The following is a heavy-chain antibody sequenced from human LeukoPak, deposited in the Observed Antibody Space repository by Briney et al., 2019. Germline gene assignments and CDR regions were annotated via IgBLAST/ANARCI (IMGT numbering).Heavy chain of an antibody. D-gene: IGHD6-13*01. Sequence: ASVKVFCKASGYTFTGYYMHWVRQAPGQGLEWMGWINPSGGSTSYAQKFQGRVTMTRDTSTSTVYMDLSSLRSEDTAVYYCAREMAAAAGFDYWGQGTLVTVPS. J-gene: IGHJ4*02. CDR1: GYTFTGYY. V-gene: IGHV1-46*01. CDR2: INPSGGST. CDR3: AREMAAAAGFDY.